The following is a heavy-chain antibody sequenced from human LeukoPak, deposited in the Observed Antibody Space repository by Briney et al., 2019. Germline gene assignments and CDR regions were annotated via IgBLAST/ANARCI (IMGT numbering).Heavy chain of an antibody. Sequence: SETLSLTCAVYGGSFSGYYGSWIRQPPGKGLEWIGEINHSGSTNYNPSLKSRVTISVDTSKNQFSLKLSSVTAADTAVYYCARGRIAVAGTRGIYFDYWGQGTLVTVSS. CDR2: INHSGST. CDR1: GGSFSGYY. D-gene: IGHD6-19*01. CDR3: ARGRIAVAGTRGIYFDY. J-gene: IGHJ4*02. V-gene: IGHV4-34*01.